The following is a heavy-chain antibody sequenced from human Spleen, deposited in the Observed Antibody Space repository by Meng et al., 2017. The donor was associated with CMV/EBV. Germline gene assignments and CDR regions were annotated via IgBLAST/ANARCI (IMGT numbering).Heavy chain of an antibody. Sequence: GGSFRSGDYYLSWIRQTPGKGLEWIGYIYYGENAYYKSSLKSRVTISVDAFKNQFSLKLSSVTAADTAVYYCARDPGNSGYDRRDYWGQGMLVTVSS. J-gene: IGHJ4*02. CDR1: GGSFRSGDYY. CDR3: ARDPGNSGYDRRDY. CDR2: IYYGENA. V-gene: IGHV4-30-4*08. D-gene: IGHD5-12*01.